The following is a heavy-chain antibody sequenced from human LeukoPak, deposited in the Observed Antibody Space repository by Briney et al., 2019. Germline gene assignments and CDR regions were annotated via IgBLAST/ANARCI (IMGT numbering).Heavy chain of an antibody. CDR1: GFTFSSYA. V-gene: IGHV3-64*01. CDR3: ARGSGSYYDAFDI. D-gene: IGHD3-10*01. J-gene: IGHJ3*02. Sequence: GGSLRLSCAASGFTFSSYAMHWVRQAPGKGLEYVSAISSNGGSTYYANSVKGRFTISRDNSKNTLYLQMGSLRPEDMAVYYCARGSGSYYDAFDIWGQGTMVTVSS. CDR2: ISSNGGST.